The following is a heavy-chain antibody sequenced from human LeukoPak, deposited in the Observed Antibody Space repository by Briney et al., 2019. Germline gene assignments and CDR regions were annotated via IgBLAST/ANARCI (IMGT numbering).Heavy chain of an antibody. D-gene: IGHD5-18*01. CDR2: ITGSGGTT. J-gene: IGHJ4*02. CDR1: AFTSSDYA. CDR3: ARGSYSYGYFGSY. V-gene: IGHV3-23*01. Sequence: SGGSLRLSCAASAFTSSDYAMTWVRQAPGKGLEWVSAITGSGGTTYYADSVKGRFTISRDNSKNTLYLQMNSLRAEGTALYYCARGSYSYGYFGSYWGQGTLVTVSS.